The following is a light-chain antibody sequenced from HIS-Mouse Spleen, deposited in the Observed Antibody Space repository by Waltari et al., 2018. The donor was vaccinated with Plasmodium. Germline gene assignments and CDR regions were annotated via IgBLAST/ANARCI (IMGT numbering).Light chain of an antibody. Sequence: SYELTQPPSVSVSPGQTATITCSGDALPKKSAYWYQQKSDQAPVLVIYEDSKRPSGIPERFSGSSSGTMATLTISGAQVEDEADYYCYSTDSSGNHRVFGGGTKLTVL. CDR1: ALPKKS. J-gene: IGLJ3*02. CDR3: YSTDSSGNHRV. CDR2: EDS. V-gene: IGLV3-10*01.